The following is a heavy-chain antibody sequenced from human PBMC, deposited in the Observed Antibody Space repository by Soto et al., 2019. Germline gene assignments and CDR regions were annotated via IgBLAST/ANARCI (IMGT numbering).Heavy chain of an antibody. J-gene: IGHJ4*02. Sequence: QLQLQESGPGLVKPSETLSLTCTVSGGSISSSSYYWGWIRQPPGKGLEWIGSIYYSGSTYYNPSLKSRVTISVDPSKNQFSLKLSSVTAADTAVYYCASTCGYSRTAVDYWGQGTLGTVSS. CDR2: IYYSGST. V-gene: IGHV4-39*01. CDR3: ASTCGYSRTAVDY. CDR1: GGSISSSSYY. D-gene: IGHD6-13*01.